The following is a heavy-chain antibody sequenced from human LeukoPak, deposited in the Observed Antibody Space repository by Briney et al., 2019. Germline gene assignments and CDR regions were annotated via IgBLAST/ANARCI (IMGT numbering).Heavy chain of an antibody. CDR3: AKEGDYVWGSYRRLYFDY. V-gene: IGHV1-2*02. CDR1: GYTFTSYY. Sequence: ASVKVSCKASGYTFTSYYMHWVRQAPGQGLEWMGWINPNSGGTNYAPKFQGRVTMTRDTSISTAYMELTRVTSDDTAVYYCAKEGDYVWGSYRRLYFDYWGQGTLVTVSS. D-gene: IGHD3-16*02. J-gene: IGHJ4*02. CDR2: INPNSGGT.